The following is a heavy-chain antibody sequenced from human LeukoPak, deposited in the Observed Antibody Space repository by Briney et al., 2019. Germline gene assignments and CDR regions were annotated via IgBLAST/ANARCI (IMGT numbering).Heavy chain of an antibody. CDR2: IRYDGSNK. CDR3: AKDRDSSGYSWYLDY. CDR1: GFTFSSYG. J-gene: IGHJ4*02. D-gene: IGHD3-22*01. V-gene: IGHV3-30*02. Sequence: GGSLRLSCAASGFTFSSYGMHWVRQAPGKGLEWVALIRYDGSNKYYADSVKGRFTISRDNSKNTLYVQMNSLRAEDTAVYYCAKDRDSSGYSWYLDYWGQGTLVTVSS.